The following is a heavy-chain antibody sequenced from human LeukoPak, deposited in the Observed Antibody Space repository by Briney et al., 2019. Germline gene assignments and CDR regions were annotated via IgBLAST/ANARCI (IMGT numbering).Heavy chain of an antibody. D-gene: IGHD4-23*01. V-gene: IGHV3-21*01. CDR1: GFTFSSYS. J-gene: IGHJ4*02. Sequence: GGSLRLSCAASGFTFSSYSMNWVRQAPGKGLEWVSSISSSSYIYYADSVKGRFTISRDNAKNSLYLQMNSLRAEDTAVYYCARDLDYGGNSVPFDYWGQGTLVTVSS. CDR2: ISSSSYI. CDR3: ARDLDYGGNSVPFDY.